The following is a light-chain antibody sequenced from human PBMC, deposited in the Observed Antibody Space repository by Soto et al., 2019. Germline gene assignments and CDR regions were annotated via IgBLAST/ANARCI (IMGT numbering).Light chain of an antibody. CDR3: QQYDSYPWT. V-gene: IGKV1-5*01. CDR1: QSINRW. J-gene: IGKJ1*01. CDR2: DAF. Sequence: DIQMTQSPSTLSASIGDKVTISCRASQSINRWLAWYQQKPGKAPKLLIYDAFNLESGVPSRFSGSRSGTEFTLTITSLRHDDFETYVCQQYDSYPWTLGPGTKVDIK.